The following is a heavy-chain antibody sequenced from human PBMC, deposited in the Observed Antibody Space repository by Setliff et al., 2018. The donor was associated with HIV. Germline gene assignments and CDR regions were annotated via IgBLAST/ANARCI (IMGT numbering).Heavy chain of an antibody. D-gene: IGHD3-3*01. CDR3: ATPDYNFLRGVNGESTAEGRIVGGTPTLVDTPKPLQSLP. CDR2: IIPVFGTA. V-gene: IGHV1-69*13. J-gene: IGHJ5*02. Sequence: SVKVSCKASGYTFTNYGISWVRQAPGQGLEWMGGIIPVFGTANYAQKFQGRVTITADESTSTAYMELSSLRSEDTAVYYCATPDYNFLRGVNGESTAEGRIVGGTPTLVDTPKPLQSLPWG. CDR1: GYTFTNYG.